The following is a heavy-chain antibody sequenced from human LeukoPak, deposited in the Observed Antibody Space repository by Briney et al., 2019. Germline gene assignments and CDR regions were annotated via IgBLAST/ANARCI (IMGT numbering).Heavy chain of an antibody. J-gene: IGHJ4*02. D-gene: IGHD1-26*01. CDR3: ARENDSGSYYGSSDY. CDR2: ISSSSSYI. V-gene: IGHV3-21*01. CDR1: GFTFSSDG. Sequence: PGRSLRLSCAASGFTFSSDGMNWVRQAPGQGLEWVSSISSSSSYIYYADSVQARFTISRDNAKNSLYLQMNSLRAEDTAVYYCARENDSGSYYGSSDYWGQGSLVTVSS.